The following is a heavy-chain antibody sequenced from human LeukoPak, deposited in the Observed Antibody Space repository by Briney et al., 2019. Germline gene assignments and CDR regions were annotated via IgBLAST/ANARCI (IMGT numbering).Heavy chain of an antibody. D-gene: IGHD6-19*01. CDR2: IKQDGSEI. CDR3: ARAYSSGWFQAGY. V-gene: IGHV3-7*04. J-gene: IGHJ4*02. CDR1: GFTFSRYW. Sequence: GGSLRLSCAASGFTFSRYWMSWVRQSPGKGLEWVANIKQDGSEIFYVDSVKGRFTISRDNAKNSLYLQMSSLRAEDTAIYYCARAYSSGWFQAGYWGQGTLVAVSS.